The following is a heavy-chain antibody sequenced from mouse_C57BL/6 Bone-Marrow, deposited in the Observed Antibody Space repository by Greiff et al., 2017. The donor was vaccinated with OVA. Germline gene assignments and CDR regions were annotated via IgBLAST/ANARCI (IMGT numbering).Heavy chain of an antibody. CDR1: GYTFTSYG. J-gene: IGHJ1*03. Sequence: SGAELARPGASVKLSCKASGYTFTSYGISWVKQRTGQGLEWIGEIYPRSGNTYYNEKFKGKATLTADKSSSTAYMELRSLTSEDSAFYFCARRATVVAGDWYFDVWGTGTTVTVSS. CDR2: IYPRSGNT. V-gene: IGHV1-81*01. D-gene: IGHD1-1*01. CDR3: ARRATVVAGDWYFDV.